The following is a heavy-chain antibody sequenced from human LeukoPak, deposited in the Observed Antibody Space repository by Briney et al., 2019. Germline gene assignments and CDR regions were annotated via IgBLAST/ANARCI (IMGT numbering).Heavy chain of an antibody. D-gene: IGHD2-15*01. J-gene: IGHJ4*02. CDR3: ARDCSGGSCLDY. CDR2: IRYDGSNK. Sequence: GGSLRLSCAASGFTFSSYGMHWVRQAPGKGLEWVAFIRYDGSNKYYADSVKGRFTISRDHSKNTLYLQMNSLRAEDTAVYYCARDCSGGSCLDYWGQGTLVTVSS. V-gene: IGHV3-30*02. CDR1: GFTFSSYG.